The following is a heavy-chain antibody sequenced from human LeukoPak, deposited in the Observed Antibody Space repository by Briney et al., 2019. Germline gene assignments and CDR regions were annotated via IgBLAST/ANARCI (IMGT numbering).Heavy chain of an antibody. CDR2: ILYNGGKK. J-gene: IGHJ3*02. Sequence: VRSSRLSCAVSGVAFTTHSMHWDRHVPGKGHDWVAAILYNGGKKSSADSAKGRYTIYRDNAKKTLYLQMNSLRAEDTAVYYCARAPSVDYGDYEGAFDIWGQGTMVTVSS. D-gene: IGHD4-17*01. CDR1: GVAFTTHS. CDR3: ARAPSVDYGDYEGAFDI. V-gene: IGHV3-30*11.